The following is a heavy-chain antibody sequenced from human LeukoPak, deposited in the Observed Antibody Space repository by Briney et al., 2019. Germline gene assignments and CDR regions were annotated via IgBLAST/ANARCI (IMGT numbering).Heavy chain of an antibody. CDR1: GGSISSSSYY. Sequence: SETLSLTCTVSGGSISSSSYYWGWIRQPPGKGLEWIGSIYYSGSTYYNLSLKSRVTISVDTSKNQFSLKLSSVTAADTAVYYCAREARIAARPIDYWGQGTLVTVSS. V-gene: IGHV4-39*07. J-gene: IGHJ4*02. CDR3: AREARIAARPIDY. CDR2: IYYSGST. D-gene: IGHD6-6*01.